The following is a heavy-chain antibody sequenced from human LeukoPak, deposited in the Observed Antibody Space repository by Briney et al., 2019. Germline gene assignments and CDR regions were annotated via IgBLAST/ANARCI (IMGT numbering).Heavy chain of an antibody. CDR2: INSDGSST. D-gene: IGHD3-22*01. CDR1: GSTFSRHW. J-gene: IGHJ4*02. CDR3: ARVRNYYDCSAMDY. Sequence: GGSLRLSCAASGSTFSRHWMHWVRQAPGEGLVWVSRINSDGSSTTYADSVKGRFTISRDNAKNTLYLQMNSLRAEDTAVYYCARVRNYYDCSAMDYWGQGTLVTVSS. V-gene: IGHV3-74*03.